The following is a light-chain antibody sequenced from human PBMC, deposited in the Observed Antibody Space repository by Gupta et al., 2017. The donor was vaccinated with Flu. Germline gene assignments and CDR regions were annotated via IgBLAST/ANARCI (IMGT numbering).Light chain of an antibody. J-gene: IGKJ1*01. V-gene: IGKV2-30*01. CDR2: QVS. CDR1: EGLVYSDGNTY. Sequence: VTLGQPASISCRSSEGLVYSDGNTYLHWFQLRPGESPRRRIYQVSHQESGVPDCFGGSGSGNDTAPHISRVGAEEVWVYYYMQGRSSPWAFGQGTKVEIK. CDR3: MQGRSSPWA.